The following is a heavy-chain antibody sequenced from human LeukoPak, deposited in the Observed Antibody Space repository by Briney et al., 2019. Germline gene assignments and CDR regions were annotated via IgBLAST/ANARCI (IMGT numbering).Heavy chain of an antibody. J-gene: IGHJ5*02. V-gene: IGHV1-69*13. D-gene: IGHD2-2*01. CDR1: GGTFSSYA. CDR2: IIPIFGTA. CDR3: ARDHPCPPSGTSCYSDWFDP. Sequence: SVKVSCKASGGTFSSYAISWVRQAPGQGLEWMGGIIPIFGTANYAQKFQGRVTITADESTSTAYMELSSLRSEDTAVYYCARDHPCPPSGTSCYSDWFDPWGQGTLVTVSS.